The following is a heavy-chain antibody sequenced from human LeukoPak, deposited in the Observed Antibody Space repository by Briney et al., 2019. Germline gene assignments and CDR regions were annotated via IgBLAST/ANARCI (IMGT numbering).Heavy chain of an antibody. Sequence: PSETLSLTCAVYGGSFSGYYWSWIRQPPGKGLEWIGEINHSGSTNYNPSLKSRITISVDTSKNQFSLKLSSVTAADTAVYYCARDQWLVRRYYYGMDVWGQGTTVTVSS. V-gene: IGHV4-34*01. J-gene: IGHJ6*02. CDR3: ARDQWLVRRYYYGMDV. CDR2: INHSGST. CDR1: GGSFSGYY. D-gene: IGHD6-19*01.